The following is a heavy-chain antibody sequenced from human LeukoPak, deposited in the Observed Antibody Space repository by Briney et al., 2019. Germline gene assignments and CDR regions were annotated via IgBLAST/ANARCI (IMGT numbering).Heavy chain of an antibody. D-gene: IGHD2-21*02. CDR3: AIAPYCGGDCNDAFDI. CDR1: GGSFSGYY. Sequence: NTSETLSLTCAVYGGSFSGYYWSWIRQPPGKGLEWIGEINHSGSTNYNPPLKSRVTLSVDTSKNQFSLKLSSVTAADTAVYYCAIAPYCGGDCNDAFDIWGQGTMVTVSS. V-gene: IGHV4-34*01. J-gene: IGHJ3*02. CDR2: INHSGST.